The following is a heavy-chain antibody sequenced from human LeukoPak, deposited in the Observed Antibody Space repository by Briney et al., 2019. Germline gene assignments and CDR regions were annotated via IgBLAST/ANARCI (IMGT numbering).Heavy chain of an antibody. Sequence: GGSLSLSCAASGFTFSSYGMHWVRQAPGKGLEWVAVISYDGNNKYYTDSVKGRFTISRDNSKNTLYLQMNSLRAEDTAVYYCAKDRKGYFDAFDIWGQGTMVTVSS. CDR2: ISYDGNNK. D-gene: IGHD1-1*01. CDR3: AKDRKGYFDAFDI. CDR1: GFTFSSYG. J-gene: IGHJ3*02. V-gene: IGHV3-30*18.